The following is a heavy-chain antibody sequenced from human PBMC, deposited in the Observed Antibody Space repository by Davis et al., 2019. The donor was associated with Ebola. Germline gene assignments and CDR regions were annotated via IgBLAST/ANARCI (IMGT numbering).Heavy chain of an antibody. Sequence: PGGSLRLSCAASGFTFSSYSMNWVRQAPGKGLEWVSSISSSSSYIYYADSVKGRFTISRDNAKNSLYLQMNSLRAEDTALYYCAREGGYFDWRNWFDPWGQGTLVTVSS. J-gene: IGHJ5*02. V-gene: IGHV3-21*04. D-gene: IGHD3-9*01. CDR3: AREGGYFDWRNWFDP. CDR1: GFTFSSYS. CDR2: ISSSSSYI.